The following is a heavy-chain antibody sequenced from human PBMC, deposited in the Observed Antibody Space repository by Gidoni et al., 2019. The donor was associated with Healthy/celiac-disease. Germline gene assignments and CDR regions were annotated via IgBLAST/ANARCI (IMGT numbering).Heavy chain of an antibody. D-gene: IGHD3-10*01. CDR1: GYTFTSYD. J-gene: IGHJ6*02. Sequence: QVQLVQSGAEVKKPGASVKVSCKASGYTFTSYDINWVRQATGQGLEWMGWMNPNSGNTGYAQKFQGRVTMTRNTSISTAYMELSSLRSEDTAVYYCARADYYGSGSYYNYYYYYGMDVWGQGTTVTVSS. V-gene: IGHV1-8*01. CDR2: MNPNSGNT. CDR3: ARADYYGSGSYYNYYYYYGMDV.